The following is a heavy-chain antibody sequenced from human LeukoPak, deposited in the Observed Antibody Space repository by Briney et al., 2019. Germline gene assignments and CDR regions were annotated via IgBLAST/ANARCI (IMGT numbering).Heavy chain of an antibody. V-gene: IGHV4-61*02. J-gene: IGHJ4*02. CDR2: IYTSGST. Sequence: PSETLSLTCTVSGGSISSGSYYWSWIRQPAGKGLEWIGRIYTSGSTNYNPSLKSRVTISVDTSKNQFSLQLNSVTPEDTAVYYCARLAAALFDYWGQGTLVTVSS. D-gene: IGHD6-13*01. CDR3: ARLAAALFDY. CDR1: GGSISSGSYY.